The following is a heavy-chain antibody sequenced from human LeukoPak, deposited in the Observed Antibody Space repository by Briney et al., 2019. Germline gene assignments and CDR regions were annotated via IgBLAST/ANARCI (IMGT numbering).Heavy chain of an antibody. J-gene: IGHJ3*02. CDR3: ARTEMATIHDAFDI. Sequence: ASVKVSCKASGYTFTNYYMHWVRQAPGQGLEWMGWINPNSGGTNYAQKFQGWVTMTRDTSISTAYMELSRLRSDDTAVYYCARTEMATIHDAFDIWGQGTMVTVSP. CDR1: GYTFTNYY. CDR2: INPNSGGT. V-gene: IGHV1-2*04. D-gene: IGHD5-24*01.